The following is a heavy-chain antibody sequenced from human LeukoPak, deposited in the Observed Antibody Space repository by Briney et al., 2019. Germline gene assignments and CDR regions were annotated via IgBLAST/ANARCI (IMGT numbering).Heavy chain of an antibody. CDR1: GFTFDDYA. V-gene: IGHV3-9*03. CDR3: AKDLYSSGWYGGFDY. D-gene: IGHD6-19*01. Sequence: PPGGSLRLSCAASGFTFDDYAMPWVRQAPGKGLEWVSGISWNSGSIGYADSVKGRFTISRDNAKDSLYLQMNSLRAEDMALYYCAKDLYSSGWYGGFDYWGQGTLVTVSS. CDR2: ISWNSGSI. J-gene: IGHJ4*02.